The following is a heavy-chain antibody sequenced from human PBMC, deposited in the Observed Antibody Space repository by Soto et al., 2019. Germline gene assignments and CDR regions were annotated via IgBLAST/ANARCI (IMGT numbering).Heavy chain of an antibody. Sequence: ASVKVSCKASGYSFTDYHIHWVRQAPGQGLEWLGRINPKSGGTSTAQKFQGWVTMTTDTSISTASMELTRLTSDDTAIYYCARGNRRPGPWGQGTMVTVSS. V-gene: IGHV1-2*04. CDR2: INPKSGGT. J-gene: IGHJ5*02. CDR3: ARGNRRPGP. CDR1: GYSFTDYH.